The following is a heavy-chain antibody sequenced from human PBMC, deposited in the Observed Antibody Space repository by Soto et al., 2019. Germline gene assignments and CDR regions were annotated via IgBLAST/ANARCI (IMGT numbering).Heavy chain of an antibody. CDR1: GFTFSSYV. CDR2: ISYDGSNK. J-gene: IGHJ4*02. CDR3: ARGPGGPDGPGDY. V-gene: IGHV3-30*03. Sequence: GGSMRLSCAASGFTFSSYVRHWVRQAPGKGLEWVAVISYDGSNKYYADSVKGRFTISRDNSKNTLYLQMNSLRAEDTAVYYCARGPGGPDGPGDYWGQGTLVTVSS. D-gene: IGHD2-15*01.